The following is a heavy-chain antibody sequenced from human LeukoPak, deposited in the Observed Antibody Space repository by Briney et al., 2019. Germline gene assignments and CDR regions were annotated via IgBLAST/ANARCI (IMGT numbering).Heavy chain of an antibody. D-gene: IGHD1-26*01. CDR2: IKQDGSEK. V-gene: IGHV3-7*01. CDR3: ARVRWELPPYDGFDI. J-gene: IGHJ3*02. Sequence: GGSLRLSCAASGFTFSSYSMSWVRQAPGKGLEWVANIKQDGSEKYYVDSVKGRFTISRDNAKNSLYLQMNSLRAEDTAVYYCARVRWELPPYDGFDIWGQGTMVTVSS. CDR1: GFTFSSYS.